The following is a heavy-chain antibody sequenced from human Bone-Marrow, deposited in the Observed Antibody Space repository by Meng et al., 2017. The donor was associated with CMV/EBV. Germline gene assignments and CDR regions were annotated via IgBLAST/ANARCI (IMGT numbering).Heavy chain of an antibody. D-gene: IGHD2-2*01. V-gene: IGHV3-21*01. Sequence: ESLKISCAASGFTFSSYSMNWVRQAPGKGLEWVSSISSSSSYIYYADSVKGRFTISRDNAKNSLYLQMNRLRAEDTAVYYCARDRCSSTSCPVDYWGQGTLVTISS. CDR3: ARDRCSSTSCPVDY. CDR1: GFTFSSYS. J-gene: IGHJ4*02. CDR2: ISSSSSYI.